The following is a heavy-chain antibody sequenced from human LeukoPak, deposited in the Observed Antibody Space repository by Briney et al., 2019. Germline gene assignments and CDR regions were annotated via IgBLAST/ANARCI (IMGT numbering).Heavy chain of an antibody. V-gene: IGHV1-8*03. D-gene: IGHD5-24*01. CDR2: MNPNSGNT. J-gene: IGHJ4*02. CDR1: GYTFTSYD. CDR3: ARDWSQRDGYNYGY. Sequence: ASVKVSCKASGYTFTSYDINWVRQATGQGLEWMGWMNPNSGNTGYAQKFQGRVTITRNTSISTAYMELSSLRSEDTAVYYCARDWSQRDGYNYGYWGQGTLVTVSS.